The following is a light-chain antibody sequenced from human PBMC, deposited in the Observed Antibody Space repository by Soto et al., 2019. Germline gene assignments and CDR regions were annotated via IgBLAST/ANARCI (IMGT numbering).Light chain of an antibody. J-gene: IGKJ2*01. CDR1: QSISSY. V-gene: IGKV1-39*01. CDR2: AAS. Sequence: DLQMTQSPSSLSAAVGDRVTITCRASQSISSYLNWYQQKPGKAPKLLIYAASSLQSGVPSRFSGSGSGTDFTLTISSLQPEDFATYYCQQSYSTLYTFGQGTTLEIK. CDR3: QQSYSTLYT.